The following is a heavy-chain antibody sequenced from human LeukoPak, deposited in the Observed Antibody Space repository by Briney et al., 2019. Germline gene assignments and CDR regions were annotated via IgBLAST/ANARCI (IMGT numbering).Heavy chain of an antibody. D-gene: IGHD2-2*01. V-gene: IGHV1-46*01. J-gene: IGHJ4*02. CDR3: ASGATYCSSTSCSLRDYFDY. CDR2: INPSGGST. CDR1: GYTFTSYY. Sequence: ASVKASCKASGYTFTSYYMHWVRQAPGQGLEWMGLINPSGGSTSYAQKFQGRVTMTTDTSTSTAYMELRSLRSDDTAVYYCASGATYCSSTSCSLRDYFDYWGQGTLVTVSS.